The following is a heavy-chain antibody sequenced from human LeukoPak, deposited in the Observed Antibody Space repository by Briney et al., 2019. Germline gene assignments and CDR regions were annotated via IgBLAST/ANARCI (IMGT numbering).Heavy chain of an antibody. CDR1: GFTFSSYW. D-gene: IGHD5-24*01. CDR2: IKQDGSEK. Sequence: GGSLRLSCATSGFTFSSYWMSWVRQAPGKGLEWVANIKQDGSEKYYVDSVKGRFTISRDNAKNSLYLQMNSLRAEDTAIYYCTRVGYIDEGIDYWGQGTLVTVSS. J-gene: IGHJ4*02. V-gene: IGHV3-7*04. CDR3: TRVGYIDEGIDY.